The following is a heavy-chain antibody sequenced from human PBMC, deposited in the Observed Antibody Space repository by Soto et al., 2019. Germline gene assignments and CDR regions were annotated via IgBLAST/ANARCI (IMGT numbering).Heavy chain of an antibody. J-gene: IGHJ1*01. V-gene: IGHV3-11*06. CDR2: INNSSHHA. CDR1: GFSFSDYY. Sequence: QAQLVESGGGLVKPGGSLRLSCGTSGFSFSDYYMGWIRQAPGKGLEWVSYINNSSHHADYADSVRGRFAISRDNAKSTLYLEMRSLRVDDTAVYYCVRGGTRYYFDRSGQESWGQDVLVTVSS. D-gene: IGHD3-22*01. CDR3: VRGGTRYYFDRSGQES.